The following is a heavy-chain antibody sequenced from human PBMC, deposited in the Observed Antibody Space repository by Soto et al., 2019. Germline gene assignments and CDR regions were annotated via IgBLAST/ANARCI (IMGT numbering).Heavy chain of an antibody. D-gene: IGHD5-18*01. CDR2: ISYDGSNK. CDR3: ARDLSTAIVTHPYYYYAMDV. V-gene: IGHV3-30-3*01. J-gene: IGHJ6*02. Sequence: GGSLRLSCAASGVTFGSYAIHWFRQALGKGMECVAVISYDGSNKYYADSVKGRFTISRDNSKNTLYLQMNSLRAEDTAVYYCARDLSTAIVTHPYYYYAMDVCGQGTTVTVSS. CDR1: GVTFGSYA.